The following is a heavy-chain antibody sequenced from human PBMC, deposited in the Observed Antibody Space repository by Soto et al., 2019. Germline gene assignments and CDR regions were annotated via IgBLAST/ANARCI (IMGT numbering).Heavy chain of an antibody. CDR2: IIPSFGTA. Sequence: QVQLVQSGAEVKKPGSSVKVSCKASGGTFSSYAISWVRQAPGQGLEWMGDIIPSFGTANYAQKFQGRVTITADESTSTAYMELRSLRSEDTAVYYCARAVAYCGSDCTFDYWGQGTLVTGSS. CDR3: ARAVAYCGSDCTFDY. CDR1: GGTFSSYA. J-gene: IGHJ4*02. D-gene: IGHD2-21*02. V-gene: IGHV1-69*01.